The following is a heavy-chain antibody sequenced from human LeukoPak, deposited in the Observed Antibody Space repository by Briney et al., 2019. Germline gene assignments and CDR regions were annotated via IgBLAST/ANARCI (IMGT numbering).Heavy chain of an antibody. J-gene: IGHJ1*01. V-gene: IGHV5-51*01. CDR2: IYPGDSDT. D-gene: IGHD3-16*01. CDR3: ARHTGEGSHFQH. CDR1: GYTFTNYW. Sequence: GESLKISCKASGYTFTNYWVGWVRQMPGKGLEWMGIIYPGDSDTRYSPSFRGQVIISADKSIRTAYLQWTSLKASDTAMYYCARHTGEGSHFQHWGQGSLVTVSS.